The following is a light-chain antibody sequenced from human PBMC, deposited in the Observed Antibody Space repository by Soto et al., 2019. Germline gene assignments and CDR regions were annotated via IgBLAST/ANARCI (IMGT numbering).Light chain of an antibody. CDR1: SSDVGSYNL. V-gene: IGLV2-23*02. CDR2: EVT. Sequence: QSALTQPASVSGSPGQSITISCTGTSSDVGSYNLVSWYQQHPGKAPKLMIYEVTKRPSGVSNRFSGSKFDNTASLTISGLQAEDEADYYCCSYAGSNYVFGTGTKVTVL. J-gene: IGLJ1*01. CDR3: CSYAGSNYV.